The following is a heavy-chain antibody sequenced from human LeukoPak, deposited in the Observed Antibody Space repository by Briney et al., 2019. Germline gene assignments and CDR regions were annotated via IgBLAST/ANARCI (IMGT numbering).Heavy chain of an antibody. J-gene: IGHJ4*02. V-gene: IGHV3-11*01. CDR2: ISSSGSTI. Sequence: GGSLRLSCAASGFTFSYYYMSWIRQAPGKGLEWVSYISSSGSTIYYADSVKGRFTISRDNAKNSLYLQMNSLRAEDTAVYYCAGGPVDTAMVDYWGQGTLVTVSS. D-gene: IGHD5-18*01. CDR1: GFTFSYYY. CDR3: AGGPVDTAMVDY.